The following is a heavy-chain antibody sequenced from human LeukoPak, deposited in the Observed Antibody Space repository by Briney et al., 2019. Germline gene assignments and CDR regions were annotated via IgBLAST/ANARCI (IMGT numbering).Heavy chain of an antibody. Sequence: PGGSLTLSCAASGFTFSSYAMSWVRQAPGKGLEWVAAISGGGGSTYYADSVKGRFIISRENTKNTLHLQMNSRRAADTAVYYCAKGLGTRYYYNYMDVWGKGTTVTVSS. CDR1: GFTFSSYA. J-gene: IGHJ6*03. D-gene: IGHD1-1*01. CDR2: ISGGGGST. V-gene: IGHV3-23*01. CDR3: AKGLGTRYYYNYMDV.